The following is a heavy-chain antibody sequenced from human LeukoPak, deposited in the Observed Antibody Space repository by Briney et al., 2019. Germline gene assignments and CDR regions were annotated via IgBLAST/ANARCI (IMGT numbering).Heavy chain of an antibody. Sequence: PSETLSLTCAVYGGSFSGYYWSWIRQTPGKGLEWIGEINHSGSTNYNPSLKSRVTISVDTSKNQFSLKLSSVTAADTAVYYCNFWSGYYAVKDVWGKGTTVTVSS. CDR3: NFWSGYYAVKDV. J-gene: IGHJ6*04. V-gene: IGHV4-34*01. CDR2: INHSGST. D-gene: IGHD3-3*01. CDR1: GGSFSGYY.